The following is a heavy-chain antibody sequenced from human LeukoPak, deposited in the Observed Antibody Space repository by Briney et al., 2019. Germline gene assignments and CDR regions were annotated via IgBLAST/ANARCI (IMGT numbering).Heavy chain of an antibody. D-gene: IGHD1-7*01. Sequence: ASVKVSCKASGYTFTGYYMHWVRQAPGQGLEWMGRINPNSGGTNYAQKFQGRVTMTRDTSISTAYMELSRLRSEDTAVYYCARDRPVGARSGTTWFDPWGQGTLVTVSS. CDR2: INPNSGGT. CDR1: GYTFTGYY. CDR3: ARDRPVGARSGTTWFDP. V-gene: IGHV1-2*06. J-gene: IGHJ5*02.